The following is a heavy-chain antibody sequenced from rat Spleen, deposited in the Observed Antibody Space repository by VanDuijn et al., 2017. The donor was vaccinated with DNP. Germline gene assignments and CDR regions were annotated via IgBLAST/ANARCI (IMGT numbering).Heavy chain of an antibody. J-gene: IGHJ4*01. CDR1: GFTFSDFV. CDR3: TKDLQWYAMDA. V-gene: IGHV5S10*01. Sequence: EVQLVESDGGLVQPGNSLKLSCAASGFTFSDFVMAWVRQSPKKGLEWVATIMFDGITTFYRDSVKGRFTISRDNAENTVYLQMNSLRSEDTATYYCTKDLQWYAMDAWGQGTSVTVSS. CDR2: IMFDGITT. D-gene: IGHD1-1*01.